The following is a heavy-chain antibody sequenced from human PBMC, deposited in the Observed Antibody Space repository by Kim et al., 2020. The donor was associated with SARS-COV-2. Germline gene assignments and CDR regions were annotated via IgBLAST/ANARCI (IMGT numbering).Heavy chain of an antibody. V-gene: IGHV3-7*01. D-gene: IGHD3-22*01. J-gene: IGHJ4*02. CDR3: ARGGGQYDSI. Sequence: GGSLRLSCAASGFPFTTYNMTWVRQAAGKGLEWVANIRSDGSERSYVDSVKGRFTISRDNAKSSVYLQMNSLRGEDTAVYYCARGGGQYDSIWGQGTLVT. CDR1: GFPFTTYN. CDR2: IRSDGSER.